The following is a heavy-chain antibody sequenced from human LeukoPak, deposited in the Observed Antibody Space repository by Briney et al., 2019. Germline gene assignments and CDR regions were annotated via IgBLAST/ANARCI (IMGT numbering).Heavy chain of an antibody. CDR1: GYSFTSYW. CDR3: VMTLAGSNLRFDY. CDR2: FYPGDSDT. V-gene: IGHV5-51*01. D-gene: IGHD4-11*01. Sequence: GESLKISCKGSGYSFTSYWIGWVRQMSGKGLEWAAFFYPGDSDTRYSPSFQGQVTISADKSISTAYLQWSSLKASDTAMYYCVMTLAGSNLRFDYWGQGTLVTVSS. J-gene: IGHJ4*02.